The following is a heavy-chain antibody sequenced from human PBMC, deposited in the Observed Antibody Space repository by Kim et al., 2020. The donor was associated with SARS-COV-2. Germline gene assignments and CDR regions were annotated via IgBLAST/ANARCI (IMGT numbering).Heavy chain of an antibody. CDR3: AKDLSLYTSSPMFDS. J-gene: IGHJ4*02. CDR1: GFSFEEYN. CDR2: VTWDGGNT. V-gene: IGHV3-43*01. Sequence: GGSLRLSCAASGFSFEEYNMHWVRQAPGKGLEWVSLVTWDGGNTYYADSVNGRFTIARDNSKNSLYLQMNTLTTEDTGLYYCAKDLSLYTSSPMFDSWGPGTLVTVSS. D-gene: IGHD2-2*01.